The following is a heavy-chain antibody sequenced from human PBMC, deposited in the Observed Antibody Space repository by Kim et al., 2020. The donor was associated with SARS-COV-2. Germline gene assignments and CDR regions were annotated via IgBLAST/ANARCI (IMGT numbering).Heavy chain of an antibody. CDR1: GFTFSSYA. J-gene: IGHJ4*02. CDR3: ARAPGTMMDY. CDR2: ISYDGSNK. V-gene: IGHV3-30-3*01. Sequence: GGSLRLSCAASGFTFSSYAMHWVRQAPGKGLEWVALISYDGSNKYYADSVKGRFTISRDNSKNTLYLQMNSLRAEDTAVYYCARAPGTMMDYWGQGTLVTVSS. D-gene: IGHD3-22*01.